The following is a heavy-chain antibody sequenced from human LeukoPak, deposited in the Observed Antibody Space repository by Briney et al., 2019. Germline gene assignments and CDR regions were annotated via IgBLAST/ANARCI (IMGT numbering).Heavy chain of an antibody. V-gene: IGHV1-18*04. CDR3: AREGDGDYEDYFDY. CDR1: GYTFTSYY. D-gene: IGHD4-17*01. Sequence: PQASVKVSCKASGYTFTSYYMHWVRQAPGQGLEWMGWISAYNGNTNYAQKLQGRVTMTTDTSTSTAYMELRSLRSDDTAVYYCAREGDGDYEDYFDYWGQGTLVTVSS. J-gene: IGHJ4*02. CDR2: ISAYNGNT.